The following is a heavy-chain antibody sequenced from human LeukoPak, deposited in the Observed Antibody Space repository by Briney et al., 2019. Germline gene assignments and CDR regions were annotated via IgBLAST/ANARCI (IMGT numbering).Heavy chain of an antibody. Sequence: SQTLSLTCTVSGGSISSGDYYWSWVRQPPGKGLEWIGYISYTGNTYYNPSLKSRVTISVDTSKNQFSLKLYSVTAADTAVYYCARDLLWFDYWGQGTLVTVSS. J-gene: IGHJ5*01. CDR2: ISYTGNT. V-gene: IGHV4-30-4*01. CDR1: GGSISSGDYY. D-gene: IGHD1-26*01. CDR3: ARDLLWFDY.